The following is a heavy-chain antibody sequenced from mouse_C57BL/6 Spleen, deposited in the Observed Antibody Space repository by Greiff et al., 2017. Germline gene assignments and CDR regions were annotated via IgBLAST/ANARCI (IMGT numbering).Heavy chain of an antibody. CDR1: GYTFTEYT. J-gene: IGHJ3*01. V-gene: IGHV1-62-2*01. Sequence: VKLQESGAELVKPGASVKLSCKASGYTFTEYTIHWVKQRSGQGLGWIGWFYPGSGSIKYNEKFKDKATLTADKSSSTVYMALSRLTSEDSAVYFCARHEKGIYYYGPFAYWGQGTLVTVSA. CDR2: FYPGSGSI. CDR3: ARHEKGIYYYGPFAY. D-gene: IGHD1-1*01.